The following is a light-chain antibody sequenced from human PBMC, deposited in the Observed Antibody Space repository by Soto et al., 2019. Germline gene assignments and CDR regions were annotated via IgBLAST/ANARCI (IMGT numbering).Light chain of an antibody. CDR1: QSVRSNF. CDR2: GAS. Sequence: EIALTQSPGTLSLCPGERATISWRASQSVRSNFLAWYQQKPGQAPRLLIYGASNRATGIPDRFSGSGSGTDFTLTITRLEPEDFAMYYCQRYDSLRTFGQGTKVDI. J-gene: IGKJ1*01. CDR3: QRYDSLRT. V-gene: IGKV3-20*01.